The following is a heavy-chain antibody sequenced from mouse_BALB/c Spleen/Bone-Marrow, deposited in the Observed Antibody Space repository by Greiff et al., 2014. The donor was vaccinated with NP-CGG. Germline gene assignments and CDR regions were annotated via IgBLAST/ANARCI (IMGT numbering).Heavy chain of an antibody. CDR1: GFTFSSFG. V-gene: IGHV5-17*02. J-gene: IGHJ2*01. Sequence: DVMLVESGGGLVQPGGSRKLSCAASGFTFSSFGMHWVRQAPEKGLEWVAYISSGSSTIYYADTVKGRFTISRDNPKNTLFLQMTSLRSEDTAMYYCARDVPLYAVGYFDYWGQGTTLTVSS. CDR3: ARDVPLYAVGYFDY. CDR2: ISSGSSTI. D-gene: IGHD2-14*01.